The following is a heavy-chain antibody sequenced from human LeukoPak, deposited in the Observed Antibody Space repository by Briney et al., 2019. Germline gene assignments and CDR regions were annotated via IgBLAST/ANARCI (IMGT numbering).Heavy chain of an antibody. D-gene: IGHD3-22*01. Sequence: PGRSLRLSCAASGFTFSSYGMHWFRRAPGKGLEWVAVIWYDGSNKYYADSVKGRFTISRDNSKNTLYLQMNSLRAEDTAVYYCARDKDYYDSSGYYDYWGQGTLVTVSS. CDR2: IWYDGSNK. CDR1: GFTFSSYG. CDR3: ARDKDYYDSSGYYDY. J-gene: IGHJ4*02. V-gene: IGHV3-33*01.